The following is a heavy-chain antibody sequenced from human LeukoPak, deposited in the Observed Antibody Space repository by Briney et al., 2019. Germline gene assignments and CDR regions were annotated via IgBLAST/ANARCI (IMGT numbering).Heavy chain of an antibody. CDR1: GFTFSSYS. CDR2: ISSSSSYI. CDR3: AREPNPTTPFDP. J-gene: IGHJ5*02. V-gene: IGHV3-21*01. Sequence: PGGSLRLSCAASGFTFSSYSMNWVRQAPGKGLEWVSSISSSSSYIYYADSVKGRFTISRDNAKNPLYLQMNSLRAEDTAVYYCAREPNPTTPFDPWGQGTLVTVSS. D-gene: IGHD1/OR15-1a*01.